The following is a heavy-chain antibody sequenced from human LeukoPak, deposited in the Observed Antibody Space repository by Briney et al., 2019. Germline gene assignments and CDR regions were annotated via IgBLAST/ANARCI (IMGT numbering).Heavy chain of an antibody. D-gene: IGHD6-13*01. J-gene: IGHJ4*02. Sequence: ASVKVSCKASGYTFTSYDINWVRQATGQGLEWMGWMNPNSGNTGYAQKFQGRIIVSRNTSISKAYMELSSLTSEDTAIYYCARIAAAGNRRLNYWGQGTLVTVAS. CDR3: ARIAAAGNRRLNY. CDR1: GYTFTSYD. V-gene: IGHV1-8*01. CDR2: MNPNSGNT.